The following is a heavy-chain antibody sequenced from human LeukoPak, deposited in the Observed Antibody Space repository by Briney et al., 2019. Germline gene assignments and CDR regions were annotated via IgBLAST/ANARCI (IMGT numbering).Heavy chain of an antibody. CDR3: ARVRQQLVRTPGGY. CDR2: ISGSAVGT. CDR1: GFTFSSYA. V-gene: IGHV3-23*01. J-gene: IGHJ4*02. D-gene: IGHD6-13*01. Sequence: GGSLRLSCAASGFTFSSYAMSWVRQAPGKGLEWVSSISGSAVGTYYADSVKGRFTISRDNSKNTLYLQMNSLRAEDTAVYYCARVRQQLVRTPGGYWGQGTLVTVSS.